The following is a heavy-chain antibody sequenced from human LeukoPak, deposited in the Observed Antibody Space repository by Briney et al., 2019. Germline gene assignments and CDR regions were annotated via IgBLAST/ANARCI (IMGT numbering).Heavy chain of an antibody. Sequence: ASVKVSCKASGYTFTSYGISWVRQAPGQGLEWMGRISAYNGNTNYAQKLQGRVTMTTDTSTSTAYVELRSLRSDDTAVYYCARTSNYYYYYMDVWGKGTTVTVSS. J-gene: IGHJ6*03. CDR3: ARTSNYYYYYMDV. CDR2: ISAYNGNT. CDR1: GYTFTSYG. V-gene: IGHV1-18*01. D-gene: IGHD2/OR15-2a*01.